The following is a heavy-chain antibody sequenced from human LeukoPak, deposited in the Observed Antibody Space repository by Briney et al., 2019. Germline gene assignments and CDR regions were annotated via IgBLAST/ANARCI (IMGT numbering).Heavy chain of an antibody. V-gene: IGHV3-74*01. CDR2: IDEHGTTI. J-gene: IGHJ4*02. D-gene: IGHD2-15*01. CDR3: ATTFPYCSSGTCAL. CDR1: GFTFSRYW. Sequence: GESLRLSCAASGFTFSRYWMHWVRQAPGEGLVWVSRIDEHGTTIDYADSVRDRFTISRDNAANSLYLQMDSLRAEDTAVYYCATTFPYCSSGTCALGGQGTLVTVSS.